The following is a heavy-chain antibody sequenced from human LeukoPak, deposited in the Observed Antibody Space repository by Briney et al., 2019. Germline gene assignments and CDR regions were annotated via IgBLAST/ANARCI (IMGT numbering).Heavy chain of an antibody. D-gene: IGHD2-21*01. CDR2: IYPGDSDT. Sequence: GESLKISWKSSGYSFTTYWIAGVRQMPGKGLEWMGIIYPGDSDTRYSPSFQGQVTISADKSIRTAYLQWTSLKASDSAMYYCARVLIRGDEIDYWGQGTLVTVSS. CDR3: ARVLIRGDEIDY. CDR1: GYSFTTYW. J-gene: IGHJ4*02. V-gene: IGHV5-51*01.